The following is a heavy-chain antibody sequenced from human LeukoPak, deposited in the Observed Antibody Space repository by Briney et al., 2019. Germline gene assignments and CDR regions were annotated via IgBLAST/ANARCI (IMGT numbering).Heavy chain of an antibody. D-gene: IGHD2-8*01. V-gene: IGHV1-46*01. CDR3: ARSDGNWFDP. CDR2: INPSGGST. Sequence: ASVKVSCKASGYTFTSYYMHWVRQAPGQGLEWMGIINPSGGSTTYAQKFQGRVTMTRDTSTGTVYMELSSLRSEDTAVYYCARSDGNWFDPWGQGTLVTVSS. J-gene: IGHJ5*02. CDR1: GYTFTSYY.